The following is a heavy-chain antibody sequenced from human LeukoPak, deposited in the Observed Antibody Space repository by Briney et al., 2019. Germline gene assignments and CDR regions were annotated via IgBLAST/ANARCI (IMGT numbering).Heavy chain of an antibody. CDR2: ISSSGSST. D-gene: IGHD3-22*01. V-gene: IGHV3-11*05. CDR3: ARDLIHRSGEADY. J-gene: IGHJ4*02. CDR1: GFTFSDFY. Sequence: GGSLRLSCAASGFTFSDFYMSWIRQAPGKGLEWISYISSSGSSTNYADSVKGRFTISRDNAKNSLYLQMSSLRAEDTAVYYCARDLIHRSGEADYWGQGTLVTASS.